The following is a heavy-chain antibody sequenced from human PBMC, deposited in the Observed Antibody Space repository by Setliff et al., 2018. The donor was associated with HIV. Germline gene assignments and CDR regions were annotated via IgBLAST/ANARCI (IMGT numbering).Heavy chain of an antibody. CDR1: GYTFSGYY. J-gene: IGHJ4*02. Sequence: ASVKVSCKASGYTFSGYYMHWVRQAPGQGLEWMGIINPRGGKTTYAQRFQGRVTVTRDTSTSTVFMELSSLASGDTAIYYCARDGEGEAAAGDYFDHWGQGTLVTVSS. CDR3: ARDGEGEAAAGDYFDH. CDR2: INPRGGKT. V-gene: IGHV1-46*01. D-gene: IGHD6-13*01.